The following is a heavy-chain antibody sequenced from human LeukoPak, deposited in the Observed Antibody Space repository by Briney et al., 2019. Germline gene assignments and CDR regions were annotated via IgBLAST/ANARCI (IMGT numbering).Heavy chain of an antibody. CDR3: ARIDGSGY. Sequence: KSGPTLVKPTQTLTLTCTVSGFSLRSPGVRVSWIRQPPGKALEWLAHISSNDEKSYSTSLKSRLTISKDTSKSQVVLTMTNMDPVDRATYYCARIDGSGYWGQGTLVTVSS. CDR1: GFSLRSPGVR. J-gene: IGHJ4*02. CDR2: ISSNDEK. V-gene: IGHV2-26*01. D-gene: IGHD3-3*01.